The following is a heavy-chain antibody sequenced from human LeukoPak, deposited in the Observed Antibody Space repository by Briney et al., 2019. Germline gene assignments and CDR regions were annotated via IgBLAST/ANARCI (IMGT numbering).Heavy chain of an antibody. CDR2: IYYSGST. D-gene: IGHD3-22*01. CDR3: AGDMYYYDSSGYHEYFQH. CDR1: GASISPDY. J-gene: IGHJ1*01. Sequence: SETLSLTCTVSGASISPDYWGWIRQPPGKGLEWIGYIYYSGSTNYNPSLKSRVTISVDTSKNQFSLKLSSVTAADTAVYYCAGDMYYYDSSGYHEYFQHWGQGTLVTVSS. V-gene: IGHV4-59*01.